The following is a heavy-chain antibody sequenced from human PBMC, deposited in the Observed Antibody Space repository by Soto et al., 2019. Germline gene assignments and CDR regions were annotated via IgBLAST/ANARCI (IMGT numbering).Heavy chain of an antibody. J-gene: IGHJ2*01. CDR2: INAGNGNT. V-gene: IGHV1-3*01. CDR3: ARDPPTGYWYFDL. CDR1: GYTFTSYA. Sequence: GASVKVSCKASGYTFTSYAMHWVRQAPGQRLEWMGWINAGNGNTKYSQKFQGRVTITRDTSASTAYMELSSLRSEDTAVYYCARDPPTGYWYFDLWGRGTLVTVSS. D-gene: IGHD4-17*01.